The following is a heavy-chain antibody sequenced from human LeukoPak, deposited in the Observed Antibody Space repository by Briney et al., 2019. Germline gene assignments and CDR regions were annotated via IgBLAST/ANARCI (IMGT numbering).Heavy chain of an antibody. CDR3: ASYHTLGYCSGGSCPQTYY. D-gene: IGHD2-15*01. J-gene: IGHJ4*02. CDR1: GFTFSSYE. Sequence: PGGSLRLSCAASGFTFSSYEMNWVRQAPGKGLEWVSYISSSGSTIYYADSVKGRFTTSRDNAKNSLYLQMNSLRAEDTAVYYCASYHTLGYCSGGSCPQTYYWGQGTLVTVSS. V-gene: IGHV3-48*03. CDR2: ISSSGSTI.